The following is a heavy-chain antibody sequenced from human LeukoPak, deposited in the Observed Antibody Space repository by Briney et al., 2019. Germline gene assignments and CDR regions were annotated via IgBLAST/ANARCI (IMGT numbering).Heavy chain of an antibody. J-gene: IGHJ6*02. D-gene: IGHD3-9*01. Sequence: GRFTISRDNAKNSLYLQMNSLRAEDTAVYYCARGTYYDKVWDYYGMDVWGQGTTVTVSS. V-gene: IGHV3-11*06. CDR3: ARGTYYDKVWDYYGMDV.